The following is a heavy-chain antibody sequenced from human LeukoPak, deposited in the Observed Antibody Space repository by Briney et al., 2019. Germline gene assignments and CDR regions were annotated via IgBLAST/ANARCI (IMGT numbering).Heavy chain of an antibody. CDR3: ARQDGRALYYFDY. CDR1: GYSFTYYW. D-gene: IGHD5-24*01. J-gene: IGHJ4*02. CDR2: IYPADSDT. Sequence: GESLKISCKGSGYSFTYYWIGWVRQMPGKGLEWMGIIYPADSDTRYSPSFQGQVTISADKSTSTAYLQWSSLKASYTAMYYCARQDGRALYYFDYWGQGTLVTVSS. V-gene: IGHV5-51*01.